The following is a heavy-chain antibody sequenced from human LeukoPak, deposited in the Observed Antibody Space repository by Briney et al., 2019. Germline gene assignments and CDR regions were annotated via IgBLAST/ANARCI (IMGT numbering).Heavy chain of an antibody. CDR3: ATAEWENFYFDS. Sequence: SETLSLTGTGSGASGSRGGCYWSWIRHHPEKGLEWIGFTSYGGGAYYNPSLMSRITMSVDPSQNQFSLKMRDVTAANTAVYFCATAEWENFYFDSWGQGALVAVTS. CDR2: TSYGGGA. J-gene: IGHJ4*02. D-gene: IGHD1-26*01. CDR1: GASGSRGGCY. V-gene: IGHV4-31*03.